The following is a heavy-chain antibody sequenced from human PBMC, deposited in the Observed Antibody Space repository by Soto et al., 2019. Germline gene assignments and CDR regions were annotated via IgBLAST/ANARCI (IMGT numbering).Heavy chain of an antibody. Sequence: QVQLQESGPGLVKPSQTLSLTCSVSGGSISSGGYYWSWIRQHPGKGLEWIGYIYYSGSTYYNPSLKSRVTISVDTSTNQFSLKLGSVTAADTAMYYCARGRLGDNFDYWGQGTLVTVSS. J-gene: IGHJ4*02. D-gene: IGHD3-16*01. V-gene: IGHV4-31*03. CDR3: ARGRLGDNFDY. CDR1: GGSISSGGYY. CDR2: IYYSGST.